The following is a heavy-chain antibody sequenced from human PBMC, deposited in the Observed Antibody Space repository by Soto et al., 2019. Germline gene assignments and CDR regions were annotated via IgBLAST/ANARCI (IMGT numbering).Heavy chain of an antibody. CDR3: FCARSCHRPNYDGFDD. V-gene: IGHV3-23*01. J-gene: IGHJ4*03. CDR1: GFSFRNYP. CDR2: ISSNGSGT. Sequence: GGSLRLSCETSGFSFRNYPMNWVRQAPGKGLVWVSAISSNGSGTCYADSVKGRFTILRDNARNTLFLQMNSLRADDTAVYFCFCARSCHRPNYDGFDDWGQGNPVTVSS. D-gene: IGHD3-3*01.